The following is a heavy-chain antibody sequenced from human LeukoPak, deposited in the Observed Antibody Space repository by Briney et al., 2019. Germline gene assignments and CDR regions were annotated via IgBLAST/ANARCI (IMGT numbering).Heavy chain of an antibody. J-gene: IGHJ4*02. V-gene: IGHV3-48*01. CDR1: GFTFSSNN. CDR3: ATQWELHPAF. CDR2: ITRSSSAR. Sequence: GGSLRLSCADSGFTFSSNNMNWVRQAPGKGLEWVSYITRSSSARYYADSVKGRFTISRDNAKNSLYLQMNSLRAEDTAVYYCATQWELHPAFWGQGTLVTVSS. D-gene: IGHD1-26*01.